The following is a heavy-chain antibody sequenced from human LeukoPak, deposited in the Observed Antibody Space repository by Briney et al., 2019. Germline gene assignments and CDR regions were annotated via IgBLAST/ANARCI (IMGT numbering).Heavy chain of an antibody. J-gene: IGHJ4*02. CDR1: GGSISSSSYS. Sequence: SETLSLTCTVSGGSISSSSYSWGWIRQPPGKGLEWIGSIYYSGSTYYNPSLKSRVTISVDTSKNQFSLKLSSVTAADTAVYYCAGQLRANFDYWGQGTLVTVSS. CDR2: IYYSGST. V-gene: IGHV4-39*01. CDR3: AGQLRANFDY.